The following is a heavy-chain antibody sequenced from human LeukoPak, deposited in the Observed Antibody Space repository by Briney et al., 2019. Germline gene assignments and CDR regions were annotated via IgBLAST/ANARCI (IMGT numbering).Heavy chain of an antibody. D-gene: IGHD1-26*01. J-gene: IGHJ4*02. Sequence: PGGSLRLSCAASGFTFSSYSMNWVRQAPGKGLEWVSSISSSSSYIYYADSVKGRFTISRDNAKNSLYLQMNSLRAEDTAVYYCASYPNVVGANDYWGQGTLVTVSS. V-gene: IGHV3-21*01. CDR1: GFTFSSYS. CDR2: ISSSSSYI. CDR3: ASYPNVVGANDY.